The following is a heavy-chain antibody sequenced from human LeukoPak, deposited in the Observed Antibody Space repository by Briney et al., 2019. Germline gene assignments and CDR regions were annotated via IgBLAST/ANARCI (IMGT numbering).Heavy chain of an antibody. J-gene: IGHJ6*02. Sequence: GGSLRLSCAASGFTFSGSAMHWDRQASGKGLEWVGRIRSKANSYATAYAASVKGRFTISRDDSKNTAYLQMNSLKTEDTAVYYCTRTYYYGSGSYGSRGLTKYGMDVWGQGTTVTVSS. CDR3: TRTYYYGSGSYGSRGLTKYGMDV. CDR1: GFTFSGSA. CDR2: IRSKANSYAT. V-gene: IGHV3-73*01. D-gene: IGHD3-10*01.